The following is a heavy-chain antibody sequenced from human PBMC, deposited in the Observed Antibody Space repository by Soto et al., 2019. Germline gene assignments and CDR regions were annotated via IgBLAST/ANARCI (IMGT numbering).Heavy chain of an antibody. CDR2: ISSSSSYI. D-gene: IGHD7-27*01. J-gene: IGHJ6*02. CDR3: ARNGGYYYYYGMEV. Sequence: EVQLVESGGGLVKPGGSLRLSCAASGFTFSSYSMNWVRQAPGKGLEWVSSISSSSSYIYYADSVKGRFTISRDNAKNSLYLQMNSLRAEDTAVSYCARNGGYYYYYGMEVWGQGTTVTGSS. CDR1: GFTFSSYS. V-gene: IGHV3-21*01.